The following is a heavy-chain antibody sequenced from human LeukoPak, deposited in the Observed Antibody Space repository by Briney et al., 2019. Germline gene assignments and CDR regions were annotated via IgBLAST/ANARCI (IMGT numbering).Heavy chain of an antibody. Sequence: SETLSLTCAVSGGSISSRSNYWVWIRQPPGKGLEWIGSMYYGGTTHYNPSLKSRVTISVDTSKNQFSLELTSATAADTAIYYCATDERINSFDFWGQGTMVTVSS. V-gene: IGHV4-39*02. D-gene: IGHD2-15*01. CDR2: MYYGGTT. CDR3: ATDERINSFDF. J-gene: IGHJ3*01. CDR1: GGSISSRSNY.